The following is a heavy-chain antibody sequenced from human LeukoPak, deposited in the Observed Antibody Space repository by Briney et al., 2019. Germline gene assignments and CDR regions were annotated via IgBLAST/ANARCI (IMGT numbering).Heavy chain of an antibody. Sequence: SETLSLTCAVSGYSISSGYYWGWIRQPPGKGLEWIGSIYHSGGTYYNPSLKSRVTISVDTSKNQFSLKLSSVTAADTAVYYCARDSSGSPVGYWGQGTLVTVSS. CDR2: IYHSGGT. J-gene: IGHJ4*02. V-gene: IGHV4-38-2*02. CDR1: GYSISSGYY. CDR3: ARDSSGSPVGY. D-gene: IGHD3-22*01.